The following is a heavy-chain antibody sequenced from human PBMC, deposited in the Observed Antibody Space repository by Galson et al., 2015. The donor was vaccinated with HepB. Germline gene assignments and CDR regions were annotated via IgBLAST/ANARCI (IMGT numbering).Heavy chain of an antibody. Sequence: SVKVSCKASGDSFTSYTISWVRQAPGQGLEWLGRVIPRLNKGNDAQKFQGRVTFTADTSINTAYMQLDYLMSEDTAVYYCAKSGTYTDDYFDSWGQGTPVTVSS. V-gene: IGHV1-69*02. CDR1: GDSFTSYT. CDR2: VIPRLNKG. CDR3: AKSGTYTDDYFDS. J-gene: IGHJ4*02. D-gene: IGHD1-26*01.